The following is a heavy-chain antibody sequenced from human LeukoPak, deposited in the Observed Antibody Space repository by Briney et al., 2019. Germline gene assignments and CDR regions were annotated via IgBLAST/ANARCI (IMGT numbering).Heavy chain of an antibody. CDR1: GFTFSSYA. J-gene: IGHJ6*02. D-gene: IGHD6-13*01. V-gene: IGHV3-23*01. Sequence: GGSLRLSCAASGFTFSSYAMSWVRQAPGKGLEWVSVISGSGGSTYYADSVKGRFTISRDNSKNTLYLQMNSLRAEDTAVYYCTRDSGAAGRGNYYYYDMDVWGQGTTVTVSS. CDR3: TRDSGAAGRGNYYYYDMDV. CDR2: ISGSGGST.